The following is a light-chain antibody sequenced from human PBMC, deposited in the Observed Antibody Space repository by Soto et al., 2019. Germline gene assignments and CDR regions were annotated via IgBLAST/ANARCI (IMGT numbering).Light chain of an antibody. Sequence: QSALTQPASVSGSPGQSITISCTGTSSDVGGYKYVSWYQQHPGTAPKLIIFEVSNRPSGVSTRFSGSKSGNTASLTISGLQAEDEADYYCISYTSTSTLVFGTGTKLTVL. J-gene: IGLJ1*01. CDR2: EVS. CDR1: SSDVGGYKY. V-gene: IGLV2-14*01. CDR3: ISYTSTSTLV.